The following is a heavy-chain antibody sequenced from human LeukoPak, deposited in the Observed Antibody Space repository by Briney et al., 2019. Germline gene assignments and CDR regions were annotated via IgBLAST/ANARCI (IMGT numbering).Heavy chain of an antibody. CDR2: INPNSGGT. CDR3: ARGPRFWSGHDAFDI. J-gene: IGHJ3*02. V-gene: IGHV1-2*02. Sequence: ASVKVSCKASGYTFTGYYMHWVRQAPGQGLEWMGWINPNSGGTNYAQKFQGRVTMTRDTSISTAYMELSRLRSDDTAVYYCARGPRFWSGHDAFDIWGQGTMVTVSS. CDR1: GYTFTGYY. D-gene: IGHD3-3*01.